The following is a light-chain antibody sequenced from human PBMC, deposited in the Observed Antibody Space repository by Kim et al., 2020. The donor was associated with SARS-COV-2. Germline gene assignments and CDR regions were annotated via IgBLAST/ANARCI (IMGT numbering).Light chain of an antibody. CDR1: SSNIGSNT. V-gene: IGLV1-44*01. Sequence: PGQRVTISCSGSSSNIGSNTVNWYQQLPGTAPKLLIYSNNQRPSGVPDRFSGSKSGTSASLAISGLQSEDEADYYCAAWDDSLVVFGGGTQLTVL. CDR2: SNN. J-gene: IGLJ2*01. CDR3: AAWDDSLVV.